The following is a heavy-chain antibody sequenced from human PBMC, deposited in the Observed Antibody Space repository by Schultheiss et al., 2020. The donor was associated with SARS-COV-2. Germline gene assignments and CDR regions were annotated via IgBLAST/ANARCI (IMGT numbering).Heavy chain of an antibody. CDR1: GGSFSGYY. J-gene: IGHJ5*02. V-gene: IGHV4-34*01. Sequence: SETLSLTCAVYGGSFSGYYWSWIRQPPGKGLEWIGEINHSGSTNYNPSLKSRVTISVDTSKNQFSLKLSSVTAADTAVYYCARGRWYSSGWGRWFDPWGQGTLVTVSS. D-gene: IGHD6-19*01. CDR3: ARGRWYSSGWGRWFDP. CDR2: INHSGST.